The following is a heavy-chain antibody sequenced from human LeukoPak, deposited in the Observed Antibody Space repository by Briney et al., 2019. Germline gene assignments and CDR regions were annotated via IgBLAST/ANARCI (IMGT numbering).Heavy chain of an antibody. J-gene: IGHJ4*02. CDR3: ARVRGSDDYGDFYYTDY. CDR1: EFTVNSNY. Sequence: RGPLRQSSAASEFTVNSNYRSCVRQAPGKGLQWDTVTYSGGSTFYADYVKGRFTISRENSKTTLYLPMKSLRAEATAVYYCARVRGSDDYGDFYYTDYCGQGTLVTVYS. D-gene: IGHD4-17*01. V-gene: IGHV3-53*01. CDR2: TYSGGST.